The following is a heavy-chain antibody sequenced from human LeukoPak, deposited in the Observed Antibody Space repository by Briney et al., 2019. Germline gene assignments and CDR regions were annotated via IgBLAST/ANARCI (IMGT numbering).Heavy chain of an antibody. D-gene: IGHD3-22*01. J-gene: IGHJ4*02. CDR2: ISSSSSYI. Sequence: PGGSLRLSCAASGFTFSSYSINWVRQAPGKGLEWVSSISSSSSYIYYADSVKGRFTISRDNAKNSLYLQMNSLRAEDTAVYYCARDEVQLWYDSSGAFWGQGTLVTVSS. CDR3: ARDEVQLWYDSSGAF. V-gene: IGHV3-21*01. CDR1: GFTFSSYS.